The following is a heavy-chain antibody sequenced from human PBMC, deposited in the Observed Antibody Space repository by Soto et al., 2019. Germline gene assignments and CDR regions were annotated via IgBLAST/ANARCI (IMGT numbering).Heavy chain of an antibody. CDR2: ISSSSSYI. J-gene: IGHJ3*02. Sequence: GGSLRLSCAASGFTFSSYSMNWVRQAPGKGLEWVSSISSSSSYIYYADSVKGRFTISRDNTKNSLYLQMNSLRAEDTAVYYCARDNSGSAFDIWGQGTMVTVSS. D-gene: IGHD6-19*01. V-gene: IGHV3-21*01. CDR3: ARDNSGSAFDI. CDR1: GFTFSSYS.